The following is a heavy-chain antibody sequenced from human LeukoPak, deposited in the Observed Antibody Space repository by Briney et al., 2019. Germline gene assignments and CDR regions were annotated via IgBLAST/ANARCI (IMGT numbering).Heavy chain of an antibody. CDR3: ARGYSYYFDY. J-gene: IGHJ4*02. D-gene: IGHD5-18*01. CDR1: GGSISSYY. V-gene: IGHV4-59*01. Sequence: SETLSLTCTVSGGSISSYYWSWIRQPPGKGLEWIGYIYSSGSTNYNPPLKSRVTISVDTSKSQFSLKLSSVSAADTAVYYCARGYSYYFDYWGQGTLVTVSS. CDR2: IYSSGST.